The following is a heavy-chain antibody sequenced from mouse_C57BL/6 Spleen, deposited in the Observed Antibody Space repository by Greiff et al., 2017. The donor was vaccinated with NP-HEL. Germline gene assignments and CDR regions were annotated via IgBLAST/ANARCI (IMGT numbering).Heavy chain of an antibody. D-gene: IGHD3-2*02. V-gene: IGHV1-80*01. J-gene: IGHJ4*01. CDR2: IYPGDGDT. Sequence: VQLQQSGAELVKPGASVKISCKASGYAFSSYWMNWVKQRPGKGLEWIGQIYPGDGDTNYNGKFKGKATLTADKSSSTAYMQLSSLTSEDSAVYFWARPSSGYGYAMDYWGQGTSVTVSS. CDR1: GYAFSSYW. CDR3: ARPSSGYGYAMDY.